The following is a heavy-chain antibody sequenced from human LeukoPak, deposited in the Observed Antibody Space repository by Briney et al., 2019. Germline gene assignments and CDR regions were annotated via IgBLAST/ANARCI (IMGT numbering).Heavy chain of an antibody. J-gene: IGHJ4*02. CDR2: IKQDGSEK. CDR3: ARERNPGYFGY. CDR1: GFTFSSYG. V-gene: IGHV3-7*01. Sequence: PGGSLRLSCAASGFTFSSYGMHWVRQAPGKGLEWVANIKQDGSEKYYVDSVKGRFTISRDNAKNSLYLQMNSLRAEDTAVYYCARERNPGYFGYWGQGTLVTVSS.